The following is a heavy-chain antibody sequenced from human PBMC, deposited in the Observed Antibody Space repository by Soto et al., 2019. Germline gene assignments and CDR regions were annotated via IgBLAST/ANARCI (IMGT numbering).Heavy chain of an antibody. CDR3: ARDVWARSAIVGVTGTFEI. D-gene: IGHD1-26*01. CDR2: IYYSGST. V-gene: IGHV4-61*01. Sequence: QVQLQESGPGLLKPSETLSLTCTVSGASVSNGYFYWSWIRQPPGKGLEWIGNIYYSGSTTYNPSLKSRATISRDKSKIQFSLRLRSVTAAVTSGYYCARDVWARSAIVGVTGTFEIWGQGTLVTVSS. CDR1: GASVSNGYFY. J-gene: IGHJ3*02.